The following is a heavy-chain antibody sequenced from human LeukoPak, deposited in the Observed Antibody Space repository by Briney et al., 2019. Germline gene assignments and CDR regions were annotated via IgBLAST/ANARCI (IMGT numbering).Heavy chain of an antibody. CDR3: ARSRTLVVPAATSWFDP. CDR1: GGTFSSYA. CDR2: IIPIFGTA. V-gene: IGHV1-69*05. Sequence: SVKVSCKASGGTFSSYAISWVRQAPGQGLEWMGGIIPIFGTANYAQKFQGRVTITTDESTSTAYMELSSLRSEDTAVYYCARSRTLVVPAATSWFDPWGQGTLVTVSS. J-gene: IGHJ5*02. D-gene: IGHD2-2*01.